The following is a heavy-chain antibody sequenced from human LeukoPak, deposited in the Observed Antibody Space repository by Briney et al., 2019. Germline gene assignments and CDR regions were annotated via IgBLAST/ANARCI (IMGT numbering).Heavy chain of an antibody. Sequence: PGGSLRLSCAASGFTFSSYWMHWVRQAPGKGLVWVSRINSDGSSTSYADSVKGRFTISRDNAKNTLYLQMNSLRAEDTAVYYCARDHYDFWSGYYNQYFDYWGQGTLVTVSS. J-gene: IGHJ4*02. CDR1: GFTFSSYW. CDR2: INSDGSST. CDR3: ARDHYDFWSGYYNQYFDY. V-gene: IGHV3-74*01. D-gene: IGHD3-3*01.